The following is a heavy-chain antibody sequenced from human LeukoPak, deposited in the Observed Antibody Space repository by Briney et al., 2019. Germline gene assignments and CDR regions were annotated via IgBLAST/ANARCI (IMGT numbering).Heavy chain of an antibody. CDR2: INTNTGNP. CDR3: AASLWFGELLSLDY. CDR1: GYTFTSYA. V-gene: IGHV7-4-1*02. J-gene: IGHJ4*02. D-gene: IGHD3-10*01. Sequence: ASVKVSCKASGYTFTSYAMNWVRQAPGQGLEWMGWINTNTGNPTYAQGFTGRFVFSLDTSVSTAYLQISSLKAEDTAVYYCAASLWFGELLSLDYWGQGTLVTVSS.